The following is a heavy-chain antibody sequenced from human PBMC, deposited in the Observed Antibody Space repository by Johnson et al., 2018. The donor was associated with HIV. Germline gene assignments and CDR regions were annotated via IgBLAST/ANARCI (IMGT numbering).Heavy chain of an antibody. Sequence: VQLVESGGGVVQPGGSLRLSCAASGFTFSTYAMHCVRQAPGQGLEWVSGIRWHSGSIGYADSVKGRFTISRDNARYSLYLQMNSLRAEDTALYYCAKDREMATITFVEVAFDIWGQGTMVTVSS. CDR2: IRWHSGSI. J-gene: IGHJ3*02. CDR3: AKDREMATITFVEVAFDI. CDR1: GFTFSTYA. V-gene: IGHV3-9*01. D-gene: IGHD5-24*01.